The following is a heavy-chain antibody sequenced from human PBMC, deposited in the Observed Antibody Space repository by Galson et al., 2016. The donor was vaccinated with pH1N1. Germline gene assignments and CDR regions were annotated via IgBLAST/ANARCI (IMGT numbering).Heavy chain of an antibody. V-gene: IGHV3-30*03. D-gene: IGHD1-26*01. CDR1: GFTFSRYA. CDR2: ISYDGSNK. CDR3: ARDRTLWSAEWELFDY. J-gene: IGHJ4*02. Sequence: SLRLSCAVSGFTFSRYAMHWVRQAPGKGLEWMAAISYDGSNKYYVDSVRGRFTVSRDNSQNTLFLQMNSLRAEDTAIYYCARDRTLWSAEWELFDYWGQGTLVTVSS.